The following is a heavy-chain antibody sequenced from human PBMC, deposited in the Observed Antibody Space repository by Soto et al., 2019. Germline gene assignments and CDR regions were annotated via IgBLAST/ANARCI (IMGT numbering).Heavy chain of an antibody. CDR3: ARVPIVATSMAPAFDY. CDR1: GYTFTGYY. J-gene: IGHJ4*02. D-gene: IGHD5-12*01. CDR2: INPNSGGT. Sequence: ASVKVSCKASGYTFTGYYMHWVRQAPGQGLEWMGWINPNSGGTNYAQKFQGWVTMTRDTSISTAYMELSRLRSDDTAVYYCARVPIVATSMAPAFDYWGQGTLVTVSS. V-gene: IGHV1-2*04.